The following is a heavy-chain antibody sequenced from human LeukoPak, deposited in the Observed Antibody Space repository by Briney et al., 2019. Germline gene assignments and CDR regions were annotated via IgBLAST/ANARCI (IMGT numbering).Heavy chain of an antibody. CDR1: GGTFSSYA. V-gene: IGHV1-69*13. Sequence: SVKVSCKASGGTFSSYAISWVRQAPGQGLEWMGGIIPIFGTANYAQKFQGRVTITADESTSTAYMELSSLRDEDTAVYYCARDYYCSGTSCPNYYGMHVWGQGTLVTVSS. J-gene: IGHJ6*02. CDR3: ARDYYCSGTSCPNYYGMHV. CDR2: IIPIFGTA. D-gene: IGHD2-2*01.